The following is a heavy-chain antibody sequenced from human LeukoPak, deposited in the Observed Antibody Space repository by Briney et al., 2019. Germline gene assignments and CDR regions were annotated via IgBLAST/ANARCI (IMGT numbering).Heavy chain of an antibody. Sequence: NPSETLSLTCTVSGGSISSGDYYWSWIRQPPGKGLEWIGYIYYSGSTYYNPSLKSRVTISVDTSKNQFSLKLSSVTAADTAVYYCARSITMIVVVITPDAFDIWGQGTMVTASS. V-gene: IGHV4-30-4*08. CDR2: IYYSGST. D-gene: IGHD3-22*01. CDR3: ARSITMIVVVITPDAFDI. CDR1: GGSISSGDYY. J-gene: IGHJ3*02.